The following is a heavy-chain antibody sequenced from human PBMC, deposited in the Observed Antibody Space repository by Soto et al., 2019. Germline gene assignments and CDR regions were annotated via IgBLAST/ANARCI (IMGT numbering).Heavy chain of an antibody. CDR3: ARGKGMEENYYYYGMDI. CDR1: GYTFTSYG. J-gene: IGHJ6*02. CDR2: ISAYNGNT. D-gene: IGHD1-1*01. V-gene: IGHV1-18*04. Sequence: GASVKVSCKASGYTFTSYGISWVRQTPGQGLEWMGWISAYNGNTNYAQELQGRVTMTTDTSTSTAYMELRSLRSDDTAVYYCARGKGMEENYYYYGMDIWGQGTTVTVSS.